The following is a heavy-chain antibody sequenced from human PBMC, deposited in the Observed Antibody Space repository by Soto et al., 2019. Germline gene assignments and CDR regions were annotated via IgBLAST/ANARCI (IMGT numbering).Heavy chain of an antibody. D-gene: IGHD3-3*01. Sequence: SETLSLTCAVYGGSFSGYYWSWIRQPPGKGLEWIGEINHSGSTNYNPSLKSRVTISVDTSKNQFSLKLSSVTAADTAVYYCARGGSSVTIFEVVNSMDVWGQGTTVTVSS. J-gene: IGHJ6*02. CDR3: ARGGSSVTIFEVVNSMDV. CDR1: GGSFSGYY. V-gene: IGHV4-34*01. CDR2: INHSGST.